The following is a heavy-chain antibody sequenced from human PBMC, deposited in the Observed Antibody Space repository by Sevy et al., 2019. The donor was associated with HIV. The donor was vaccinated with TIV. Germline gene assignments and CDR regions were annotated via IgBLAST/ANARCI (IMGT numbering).Heavy chain of an antibody. V-gene: IGHV1-18*01. Sequence: ASVKVSCRTSGYTFTHYRLNWVRQAPGQGLEWMGWITTYNGYTYYAQHLQGRVTITRDTSTTTTYMELRSLTSDDTAIYFCARGDYAWDYWGQGTLVTVSS. CDR1: GYTFTHYR. D-gene: IGHD4-17*01. CDR2: ITTYNGYT. CDR3: ARGDYAWDY. J-gene: IGHJ4*02.